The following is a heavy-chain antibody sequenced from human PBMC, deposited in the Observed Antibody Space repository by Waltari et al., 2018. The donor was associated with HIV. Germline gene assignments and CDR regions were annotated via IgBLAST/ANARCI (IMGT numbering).Heavy chain of an antibody. V-gene: IGHV3-7*01. CDR3: ARDLSIAAAGADY. D-gene: IGHD6-13*01. J-gene: IGHJ4*02. CDR2: IKQDGSEK. CDR1: GFTFRDYW. Sequence: EVQLVESGGGLVQPGGSLRLSCAASGFTFRDYWMSWVRQAPGKGLEWVANIKQDGSEKYYVDSVKGRFTISRDNAKNSLYLQMNSLRAEDTAVYYCARDLSIAAAGADYWAREPWSPSPQ.